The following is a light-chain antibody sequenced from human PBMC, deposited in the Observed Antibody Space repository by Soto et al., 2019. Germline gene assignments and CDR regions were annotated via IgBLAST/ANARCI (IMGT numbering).Light chain of an antibody. V-gene: IGKV3-20*01. CDR3: QQYGSSPPLP. J-gene: IGKJ4*01. CDR1: QSVSSSY. CDR2: GAS. Sequence: IVLTQSPGTLSLSPGERATLSCRASQSVSSSYLAWYQQKPGQAPRLLLYGASSRATGIPDRFSGSGSGTDFTLTISRLEPEDFAVYYCQQYGSSPPLPFGGGTKVELK.